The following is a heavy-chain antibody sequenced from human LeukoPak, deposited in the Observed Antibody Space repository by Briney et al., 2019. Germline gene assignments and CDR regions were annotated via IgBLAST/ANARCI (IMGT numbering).Heavy chain of an antibody. Sequence: PSGSLRLSCAASGFTVSSNYMSWVRQAPGKGLEWVSVIYSGGSTYYADSVKGRFTISRDNSKNTVYLQMNGLRAEDRAMYYCARTVSYGSGSYADYWGQGTLVSVSS. CDR3: ARTVSYGSGSYADY. CDR2: IYSGGST. D-gene: IGHD3-10*01. V-gene: IGHV3-66*01. CDR1: GFTVSSNY. J-gene: IGHJ4*02.